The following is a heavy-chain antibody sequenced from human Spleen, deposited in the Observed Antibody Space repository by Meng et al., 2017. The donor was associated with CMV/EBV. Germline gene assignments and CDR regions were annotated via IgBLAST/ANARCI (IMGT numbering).Heavy chain of an antibody. D-gene: IGHD3-10*01. J-gene: IGHJ6*02. CDR2: IYHSGSV. V-gene: IGHV4/OR15-8*01. CDR3: ARQTYNYGWNMDV. CDR1: DGSVSSNNW. Sequence: SETLSLTCVVSDGSVSSNNWWSWVRQSPGKGLEWIGEIYHSGSVNYNPSLESRVTISVDKSKNEFSLKLTSVTAADTAIYCCARQTYNYGWNMDVWGQGTTVTVS.